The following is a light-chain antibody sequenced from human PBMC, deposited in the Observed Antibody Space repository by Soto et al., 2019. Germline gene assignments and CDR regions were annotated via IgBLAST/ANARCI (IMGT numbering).Light chain of an antibody. Sequence: QSALTQPASVSGSPGQSIAISCTGTSSDVGGYNYVSWYQQHPGKAPKLMIYYVSNRPSGVSNRFSGSKSGNTASLTISGLQAEDEADYYCSSYTSNSTYVFGTGTKVTVL. V-gene: IGLV2-14*01. CDR2: YVS. CDR1: SSDVGGYNY. J-gene: IGLJ1*01. CDR3: SSYTSNSTYV.